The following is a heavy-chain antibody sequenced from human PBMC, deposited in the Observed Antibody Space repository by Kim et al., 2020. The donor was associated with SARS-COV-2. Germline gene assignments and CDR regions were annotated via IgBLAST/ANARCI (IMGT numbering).Heavy chain of an antibody. CDR3: ASYSLVTSCFDY. CDR2: ISSSSSYI. CDR1: GFTFSSYS. Sequence: GGSLRLSCAASGFTFSSYSMNWVRQAPGKGLEWVSSISSSSSYIYYADSVKGRFTISRDNAKNSLYLQMNSLRAEDTAVYYCASYSLVTSCFDYWGQGTLVTVSS. D-gene: IGHD2-21*02. V-gene: IGHV3-21*01. J-gene: IGHJ4*02.